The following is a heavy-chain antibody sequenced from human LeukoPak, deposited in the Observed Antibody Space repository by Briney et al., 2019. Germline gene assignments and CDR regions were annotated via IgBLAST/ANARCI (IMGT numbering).Heavy chain of an antibody. CDR3: AKDTGYSSIWYAFDI. Sequence: GGSLRLSCAASGFTLDVYAMHWVRQAPGRCLEGVSLISGDVGTTFYAASMRGQFTISRVNSKNSLYLHMYSLRSEDTSLSFCAKDTGYSSIWYAFDIWGQGTMLTVSS. CDR1: GFTLDVYA. D-gene: IGHD6-13*01. V-gene: IGHV3-43*02. J-gene: IGHJ3*02. CDR2: ISGDVGTT.